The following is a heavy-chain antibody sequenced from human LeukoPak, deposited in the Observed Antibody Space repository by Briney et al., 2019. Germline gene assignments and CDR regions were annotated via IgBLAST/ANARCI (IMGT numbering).Heavy chain of an antibody. V-gene: IGHV4-38-2*01. CDR1: GYSISSGYY. D-gene: IGHD4-23*01. J-gene: IGHJ6*03. CDR3: ARVPTYGGSPYYMDV. CDR2: IHYSGIT. Sequence: TSETLSLTCAVSGYSISSGYYWGWVRQPPGKGLEWIGSIHYSGITYYNPSPKSRVTISEDTSKNQFSLKVTSVTAADTAVYYCARVPTYGGSPYYMDVWGKGTTVSVSS.